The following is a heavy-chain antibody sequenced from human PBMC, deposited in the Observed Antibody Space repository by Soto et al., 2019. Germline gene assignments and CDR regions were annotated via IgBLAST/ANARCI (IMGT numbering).Heavy chain of an antibody. J-gene: IGHJ4*02. CDR2: IIPIFGTA. Sequence: SLPVSCQASRCTFRNYAISWVRQAPGQGLEWMGGIIPIFGTANYAQKFQGRVTITADESTSTAYMELSSLRSEDTAVYYCARVVTGIAAAGTVYYFDYWGQGTLVTVSS. V-gene: IGHV1-69*13. CDR3: ARVVTGIAAAGTVYYFDY. D-gene: IGHD6-13*01. CDR1: RCTFRNYA.